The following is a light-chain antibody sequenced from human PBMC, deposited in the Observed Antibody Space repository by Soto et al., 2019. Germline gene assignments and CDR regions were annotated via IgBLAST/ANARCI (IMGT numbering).Light chain of an antibody. J-gene: IGKJ2*01. CDR2: RAS. CDR3: QQYNDYPYT. V-gene: IGKV1-5*03. CDR1: QSVSNF. Sequence: DIQMTQSPSTLSASVGDRVTITCRASQSVSNFLAWHQQKPGKAPKLLIYRASSLEGGVPSRFSGSGSGTEFNLTISSLQPDDFATYYCQQYNDYPYTFGEGTKLEIK.